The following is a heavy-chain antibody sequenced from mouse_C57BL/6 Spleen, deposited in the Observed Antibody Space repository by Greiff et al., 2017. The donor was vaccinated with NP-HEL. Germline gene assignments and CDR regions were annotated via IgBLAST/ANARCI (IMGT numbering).Heavy chain of an antibody. V-gene: IGHV1-15*01. CDR1: GYTFTDYE. J-gene: IGHJ2*01. Sequence: VKLVESGAELVRPGASVTLSCKASGYTFTDYEMHWVKQTPVHGLEWIGAIDPETGGTAYNQKFKGKAILTADKSSSTAYMELRSLTSEDSAVYYCTRGYSFDYWGQGTTLTVSS. CDR2: IDPETGGT. CDR3: TRGYSFDY.